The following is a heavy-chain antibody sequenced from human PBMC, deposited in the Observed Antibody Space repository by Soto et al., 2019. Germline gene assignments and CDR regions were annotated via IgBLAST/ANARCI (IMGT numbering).Heavy chain of an antibody. J-gene: IGHJ5*02. CDR3: ARHGNQCSGTGCYTFWFDP. D-gene: IGHD3-10*02. CDR1: EFSLSTSGIR. Sequence: SVPTLVNPTQTLTLTCPFSEFSLSTSGIRVSWIRQPQGKALEWLARIDWDDDKFYSTSLKTRLTISKDTSKNQVVLTMTNRDPVDTAIYYCARHGNQCSGTGCYTFWFDPWGQGTLVAVSS. V-gene: IGHV2-70*04. CDR2: IDWDDDK.